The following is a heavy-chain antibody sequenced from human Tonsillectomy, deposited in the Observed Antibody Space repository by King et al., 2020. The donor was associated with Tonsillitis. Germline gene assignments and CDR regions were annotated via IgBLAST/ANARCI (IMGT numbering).Heavy chain of an antibody. CDR3: AREEWCSTTSCMDV. CDR1: GFTLSTYT. D-gene: IGHD2-2*01. J-gene: IGHJ6*02. Sequence: VQLVESGGGLVKPGGSLRLSCAASGFTLSTYTMNWVRQPPGKGLEWVSSITSTSTYIYYADSVKGRFTISRDNAKNSVYLQMNGLRAEDTAVYFCAREEWCSTTSCMDVWGQGTTVTVSS. V-gene: IGHV3-21*01. CDR2: ITSTSTYI.